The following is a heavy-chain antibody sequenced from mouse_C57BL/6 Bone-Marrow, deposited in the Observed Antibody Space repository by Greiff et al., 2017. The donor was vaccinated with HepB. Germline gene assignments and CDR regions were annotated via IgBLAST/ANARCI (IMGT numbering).Heavy chain of an antibody. CDR3: ASYGYDEDYFDY. CDR2: IYPSDSET. CDR1: GYTFTSYW. J-gene: IGHJ2*01. V-gene: IGHV1-61*01. D-gene: IGHD2-2*01. Sequence: VQLQQPGAELVRPGSSVKLSCKASGYTFTSYWMDWVKQRPGQGLEWIGNIYPSDSETHYNQKFKDKATLTVDKSSSTAYMQLSSLTSEDSAVYYCASYGYDEDYFDYWGQGTTLTVSS.